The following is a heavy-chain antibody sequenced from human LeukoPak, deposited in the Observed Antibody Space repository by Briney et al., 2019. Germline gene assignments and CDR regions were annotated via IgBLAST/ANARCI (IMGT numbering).Heavy chain of an antibody. D-gene: IGHD2-21*02. CDR3: ARGYCGGDCYSGYNWFDP. J-gene: IGHJ5*02. V-gene: IGHV1-18*01. Sequence: GASVTVSCKPSGYTFTSYGISGVRQAPGRGLEGMGWISAYNGNTNYAQKLQGRVTMTPDTSTSTAYMELRSLRSDDTAVYYCARGYCGGDCYSGYNWFDPWGQGTLVTVSS. CDR2: ISAYNGNT. CDR1: GYTFTSYG.